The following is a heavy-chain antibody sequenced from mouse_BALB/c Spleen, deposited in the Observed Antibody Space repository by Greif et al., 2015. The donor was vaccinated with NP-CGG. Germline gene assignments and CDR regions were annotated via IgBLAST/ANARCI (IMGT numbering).Heavy chain of an antibody. J-gene: IGHJ1*01. V-gene: IGHV1-9*01. CDR3: ARWRGNYWYFDV. CDR1: GYTFSSYW. D-gene: IGHD2-1*01. Sequence: VMLVESGAELMKPGASVKISCKATGYTFSSYWIEWVKQRPGHGLEWIGEILPGSGSTNYNEKFKGKATFTADTSSNTAYMQLSSLTSEDSAVYYCARWRGNYWYFDVWGAGTTVTVSS. CDR2: ILPGSGST.